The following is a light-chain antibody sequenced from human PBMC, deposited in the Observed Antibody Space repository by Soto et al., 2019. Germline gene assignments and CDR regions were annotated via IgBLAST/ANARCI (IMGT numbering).Light chain of an antibody. CDR3: QQYNSYSPWT. V-gene: IGKV3-11*01. J-gene: IGKJ1*01. CDR2: DTS. CDR1: QSVSSY. Sequence: EIVLTQSPATLSLSPGERATLSCRASQSVSSYLAWYQQKPGQPPRLLMYDTSNRATGIPARFSASGSGTEFTLTISSLQPDDFATYYCQQYNSYSPWTFGQGTKVEIK.